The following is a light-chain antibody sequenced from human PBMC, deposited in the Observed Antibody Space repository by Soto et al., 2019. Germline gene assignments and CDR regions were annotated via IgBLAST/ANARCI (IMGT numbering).Light chain of an antibody. CDR2: AAS. CDR1: PSVRSS. CDR3: QHYDHWPLT. J-gene: IGKJ1*01. V-gene: IGKV3-15*01. Sequence: EIVMTQSPATLSVSLGERETVSCRASPSVRSSLAWLQQKPGQAPRLLIYAASTRATGVPARFSGSGSGTDFTLTISSLQSEDFAVYYCQHYDHWPLTFGQGTKVDIK.